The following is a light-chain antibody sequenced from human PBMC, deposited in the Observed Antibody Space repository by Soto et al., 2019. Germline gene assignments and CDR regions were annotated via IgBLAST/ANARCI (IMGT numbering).Light chain of an antibody. Sequence: EILLTQSPGTLSLSPGERATLSCRASQSISTRYLAWYQQKPGQAPRLLIYGASNRATGIPDRFSGSGSEADFTLSISRLEPEDSAVYYCQKYGSSPGFGQGTRLEIK. V-gene: IGKV3-20*01. CDR2: GAS. J-gene: IGKJ5*01. CDR1: QSISTRY. CDR3: QKYGSSPG.